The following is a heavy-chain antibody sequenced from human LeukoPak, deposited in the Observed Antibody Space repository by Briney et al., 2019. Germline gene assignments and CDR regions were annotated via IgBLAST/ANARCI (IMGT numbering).Heavy chain of an antibody. V-gene: IGHV3-33*01. J-gene: IGHJ6*02. CDR3: ASGSRAYYYYGMDV. Sequence: GGSLRLSCAASGFTFSSYGIHCVRQAPGKGLECVAVIWYDGSNKYYADSVKGRFTISRDNSKNTLYLQMNSLGAEDTAVYYCASGSRAYYYYGMDVWGQGTTVTVSS. CDR1: GFTFSSYG. CDR2: IWYDGSNK. D-gene: IGHD3-10*01.